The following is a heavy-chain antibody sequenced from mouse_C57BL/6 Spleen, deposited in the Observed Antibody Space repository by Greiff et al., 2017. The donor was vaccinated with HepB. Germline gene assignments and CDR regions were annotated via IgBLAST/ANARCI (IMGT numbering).Heavy chain of an antibody. J-gene: IGHJ2*01. D-gene: IGHD2-4*01. CDR2: IDPETGGT. CDR3: TRHYDYDGRYYFDD. Sequence: QVQLQQSGAELVRPGASVTLSCKASGYTFTDYEMHWVKQTPVHGLEWIGAIDPETGGTAYNQKFKGKAILTADNSSSTAYMELRSLTSEDSAVYYCTRHYDYDGRYYFDDWGQGTTLTVSS. CDR1: GYTFTDYE. V-gene: IGHV1-15*01.